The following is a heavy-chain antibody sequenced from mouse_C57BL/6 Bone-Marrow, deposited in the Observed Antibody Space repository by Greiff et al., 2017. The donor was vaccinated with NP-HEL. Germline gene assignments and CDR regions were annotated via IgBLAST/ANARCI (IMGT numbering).Heavy chain of an antibody. CDR3: ARSVTTVVSYWYFDV. V-gene: IGHV1-69*01. J-gene: IGHJ1*03. CDR1: GYTFTSYW. D-gene: IGHD1-1*01. CDR2: IDPSDSYT. Sequence: VQLQQPGAELVMPGASVKLSCKASGYTFTSYWMHWVKQRPGQGLEWIGEIDPSDSYTNYNQKFKGKSTLTVDKSSSTAYMQLSSLTSEDSAVYYCARSVTTVVSYWYFDVWGTGTTVTVSS.